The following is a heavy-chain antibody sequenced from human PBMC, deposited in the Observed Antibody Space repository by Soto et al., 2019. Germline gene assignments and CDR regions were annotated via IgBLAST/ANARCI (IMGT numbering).Heavy chain of an antibody. CDR2: ISHDGGNK. D-gene: IGHD5-18*01. V-gene: IGHV3-30-3*01. Sequence: QVQLVDSGGGVVQPGRSLRLSCAASGFTFSSYAMHWVRQAPGKGLEWVAVISHDGGNKWYADSVKGRFTISRDNSENTLYLQMNSLRAEYTAIYYCARDRSRYSETLSDYWGQGTLVTVSS. CDR1: GFTFSSYA. J-gene: IGHJ4*02. CDR3: ARDRSRYSETLSDY.